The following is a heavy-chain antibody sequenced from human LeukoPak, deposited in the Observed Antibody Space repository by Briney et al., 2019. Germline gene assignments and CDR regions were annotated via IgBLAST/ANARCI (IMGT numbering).Heavy chain of an antibody. V-gene: IGHV4-59*08. D-gene: IGHD3-3*01. CDR1: GGSISSYC. J-gene: IGHJ3*02. Sequence: SETLSLTCTVSGGSISSYCWSWIRQPPGKGLEWIGYIYYSGSTDYNPSLKSRVTISVDTSKNQFSLKLSSVTAADTAVYYCARPQSRVVFDAFDIWGQGTMVTVSS. CDR3: ARPQSRVVFDAFDI. CDR2: IYYSGST.